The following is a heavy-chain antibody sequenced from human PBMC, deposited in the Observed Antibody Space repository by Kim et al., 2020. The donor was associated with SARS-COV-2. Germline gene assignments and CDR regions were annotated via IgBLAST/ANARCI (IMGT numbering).Heavy chain of an antibody. CDR1: GGSFSGYY. J-gene: IGHJ6*02. CDR3: ARGKEGAAGTPFYYYYGMDV. D-gene: IGHD6-13*01. Sequence: SETLSLTCAVYGGSFSGYYWSWIRQPPGKGLEWIGEINHSGSTNYNPSLKSRVTISVDTSKNQFSLKLSSVTAADTAVYYCARGKEGAAGTPFYYYYGMDVWGQGTTVTVSS. V-gene: IGHV4-34*01. CDR2: INHSGST.